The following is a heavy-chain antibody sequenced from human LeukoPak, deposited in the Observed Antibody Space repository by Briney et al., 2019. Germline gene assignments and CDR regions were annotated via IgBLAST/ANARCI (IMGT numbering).Heavy chain of an antibody. Sequence: PSETLSHTCTVSGGSISSSSYYWGWIRQPPGKGLEWIGSIYYSGSTYYNPSLKSRVTISVDTSKNQFSLKLSSVTAADTAVYYCARENRGVYYDDRLLDYWGQGTLVTVSS. V-gene: IGHV4-39*07. CDR3: ARENRGVYYDDRLLDY. D-gene: IGHD3-22*01. J-gene: IGHJ4*02. CDR2: IYYSGST. CDR1: GGSISSSSYY.